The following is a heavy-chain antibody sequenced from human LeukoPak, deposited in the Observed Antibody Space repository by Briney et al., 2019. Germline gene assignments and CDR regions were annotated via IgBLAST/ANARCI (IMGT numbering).Heavy chain of an antibody. J-gene: IGHJ6*02. CDR1: GFTFSSYS. D-gene: IGHD5-12*01. V-gene: IGHV3-48*04. Sequence: GGSLRLSCAASGFTFSSYSMNWVRQAPGKGLEWVSYISSSSSTIYYADSVKGRFTISRDNAKNSLYLQMNSLRAEDTAVYYCARDCEVATGLRRYYYYYYGMDVWGQGTTVTVSS. CDR3: ARDCEVATGLRRYYYYYYGMDV. CDR2: ISSSSSTI.